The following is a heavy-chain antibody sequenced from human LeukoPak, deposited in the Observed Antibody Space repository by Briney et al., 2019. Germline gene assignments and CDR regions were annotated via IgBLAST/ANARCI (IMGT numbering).Heavy chain of an antibody. J-gene: IGHJ4*02. CDR2: IYYHENT. D-gene: IGHD1-1*01. CDR3: ARRAYSAAYWKHFDY. CDR1: GGSISSSSDY. V-gene: IGHV4-39*01. Sequence: SETLSLTCTVSGGSISSSSDYWGRLRQAPGKGLEWIGSIYYHENTYYNSSLKSRVTISVDTSKNQFSLKLNSVTAADTAVYFCARRAYSAAYWKHFDYWGQGNLVTVSS.